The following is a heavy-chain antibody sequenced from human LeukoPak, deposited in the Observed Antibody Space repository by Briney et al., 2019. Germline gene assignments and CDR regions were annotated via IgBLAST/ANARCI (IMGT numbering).Heavy chain of an antibody. CDR1: GFTFAVHA. CDR2: INWDNDGI. D-gene: IGHD1-1*01. Sequence: PGGSLRLSCVASGFTFAVHAMHWVRRAPGQGLEWVTGINWDNDGIVYAASVRGRFTVSRDNAKNTLYLQMNRLRPEDTAFYYCARDDYNTLGYNFHYWGQGTLVTVSS. V-gene: IGHV3-9*01. J-gene: IGHJ4*02. CDR3: ARDDYNTLGYNFHY.